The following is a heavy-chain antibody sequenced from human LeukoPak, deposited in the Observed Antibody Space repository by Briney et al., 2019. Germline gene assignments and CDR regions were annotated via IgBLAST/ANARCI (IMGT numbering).Heavy chain of an antibody. J-gene: IGHJ2*01. CDR2: ISWDSGTI. CDR1: GFTFDDYA. CDR3: AKDRVAGIGYWFFDL. D-gene: IGHD6-19*01. V-gene: IGHV3-9*01. Sequence: GRSLRLSCAGSGFTFDDYAIHWVRQAPGKGLEWVSGISWDSGTIVYADSVKGRFTISRDNSKNSLYLKMNSLRAEDTAFYYCAKDRVAGIGYWFFDLWGRGTLVTVSS.